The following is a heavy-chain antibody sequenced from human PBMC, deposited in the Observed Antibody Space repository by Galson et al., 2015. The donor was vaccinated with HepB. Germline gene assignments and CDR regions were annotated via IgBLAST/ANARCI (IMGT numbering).Heavy chain of an antibody. D-gene: IGHD5-12*01. Sequence: SVKVSCKASGYTFTSYGISWVRQAPGQGLEWMGWISAYNGNTNYAQKLQGRVTMTTDTSTSTAYMELRSLRSDDTAVYYCAITDRLRGPYYFDYWGQGTLVTVSS. CDR2: ISAYNGNT. CDR3: AITDRLRGPYYFDY. J-gene: IGHJ4*02. CDR1: GYTFTSYG. V-gene: IGHV1-18*01.